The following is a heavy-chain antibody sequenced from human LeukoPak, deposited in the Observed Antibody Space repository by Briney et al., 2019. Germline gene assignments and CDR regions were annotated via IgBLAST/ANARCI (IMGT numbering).Heavy chain of an antibody. CDR2: ISDGGSAI. Sequence: GGSLRLSCAASGFTFSFSDYYMSRIRQVPGEGLGWISYISDGGSAIYYADSVKGRFTISRDNAKNSLYLQMNSLRAEDTAVYYCARGTVARSLMDFDYWGQGTLVTVSS. D-gene: IGHD6-19*01. J-gene: IGHJ4*02. CDR1: GFTFSFSDYY. V-gene: IGHV3-11*01. CDR3: ARGTVARSLMDFDY.